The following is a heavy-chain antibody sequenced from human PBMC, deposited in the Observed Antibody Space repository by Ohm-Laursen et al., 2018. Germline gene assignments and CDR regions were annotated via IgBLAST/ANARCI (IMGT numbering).Heavy chain of an antibody. J-gene: IGHJ4*02. Sequence: SLRLSCAAPGFSFSADWMYWVRQAPGKGLEWVANIKQDGSEKYYVDSVKGRFTISREDSKNTLYLQMNSLKTEDTAMYYCTTWDSLGGTKGGFDYWGQGTLVTVSP. CDR2: IKQDGSEK. D-gene: IGHD1-26*01. CDR1: GFSFSADW. CDR3: TTWDSLGGTKGGFDY. V-gene: IGHV3-7*03.